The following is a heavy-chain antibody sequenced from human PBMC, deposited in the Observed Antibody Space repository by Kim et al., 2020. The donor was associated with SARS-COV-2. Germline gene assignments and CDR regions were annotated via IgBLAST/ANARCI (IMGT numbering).Heavy chain of an antibody. CDR2: MSNSGST. D-gene: IGHD2-21*02. V-gene: IGHV4-4*08. CDR1: GGSISSYY. J-gene: IGHJ6*01. CDR3: AWSGGLGYCGGYYY. Sequence: SETLSLTCTVSGGSISSYYWSWIRQPPGKGLEWVWYMSNSGSTNYYSDPKSRGPITVYVYTNKYQLTLMPSTVADAAAAYCAWSGGLGYCGGYYY.